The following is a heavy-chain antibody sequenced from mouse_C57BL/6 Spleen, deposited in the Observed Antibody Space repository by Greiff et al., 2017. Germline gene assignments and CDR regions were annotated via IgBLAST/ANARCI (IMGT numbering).Heavy chain of an antibody. D-gene: IGHD1-1*01. CDR2: IDPETGGT. J-gene: IGHJ2*01. V-gene: IGHV1-15*01. CDR3: TRGAVVAPYFDY. Sequence: QVQLQQSGAELVRPGASVTLSCKASGYTFTDYEMHWVKQTPVHGLEWIGAIDPETGGTAYNQKFKGKAILTADQSSSTAYMELRSLTSEDSAVYYCTRGAVVAPYFDYWGQGTTLTVSS. CDR1: GYTFTDYE.